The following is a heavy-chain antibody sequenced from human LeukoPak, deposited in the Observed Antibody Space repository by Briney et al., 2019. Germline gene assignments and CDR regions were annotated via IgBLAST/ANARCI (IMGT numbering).Heavy chain of an antibody. CDR2: ISGSGGST. J-gene: IGHJ4*02. V-gene: IGHV3-23*01. CDR3: AKVWGYSYGSGFDY. CDR1: GFTFSSYA. Sequence: SGGSLRLSCAASGFTFSSYAMSWVRQAPGKGLEWVSAISGSGGSTYYADSVKGRFTISRDNSKNTLYLQMNSLRAEDTAVYYCAKVWGYSYGSGFDYWGQGTLVTVSS. D-gene: IGHD5-18*01.